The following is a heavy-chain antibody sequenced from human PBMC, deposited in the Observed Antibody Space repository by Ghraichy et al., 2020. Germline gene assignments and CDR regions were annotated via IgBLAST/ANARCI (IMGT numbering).Heavy chain of an antibody. CDR2: IYYSGST. V-gene: IGHV4-59*01. J-gene: IGHJ6*02. CDR3: AGNTILTDHGALEGYGMDV. D-gene: IGHD3-9*01. Sequence: SETLSLTCTVSGGSTSSYYWSWIRQPPGKGLEWIGYIYYSGSTNYNPSLKSRVTISEDTSKNQFSLKLSSVTAADTAVYYCAGNTILTDHGALEGYGMDVWGQGTTVTVSS. CDR1: GGSTSSYY.